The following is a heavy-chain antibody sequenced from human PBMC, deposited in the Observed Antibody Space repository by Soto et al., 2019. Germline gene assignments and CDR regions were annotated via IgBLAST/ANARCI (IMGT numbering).Heavy chain of an antibody. Sequence: GGSLRLSCAASGFTFSSYAMHWVRQAPGKGLEWVAVISYDGSNKYYADSVKGRFTISRDNSKNTLYLQMNSLRAEDTAVYYCAMPMTTVTIYYYYGMDVWGQGTTVTVSS. CDR2: ISYDGSNK. J-gene: IGHJ6*02. V-gene: IGHV3-30-3*01. CDR3: AMPMTTVTIYYYYGMDV. D-gene: IGHD4-17*01. CDR1: GFTFSSYA.